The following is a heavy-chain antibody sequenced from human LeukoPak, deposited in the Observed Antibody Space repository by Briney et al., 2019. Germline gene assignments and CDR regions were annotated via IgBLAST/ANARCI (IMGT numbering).Heavy chain of an antibody. D-gene: IGHD3-10*01. CDR1: GYAFTGYY. V-gene: IGHV1-8*03. Sequence: ASVKVSCKASGYAFTGYYMHWVRQAPGQGLEWMGWMNPNSGNTGYAQKFQGRVTITWNTSISTAYMELSSLRSEDTAVYYCARGHYYGLGTNFDYWGQGTLVTVSS. CDR3: ARGHYYGLGTNFDY. CDR2: MNPNSGNT. J-gene: IGHJ4*02.